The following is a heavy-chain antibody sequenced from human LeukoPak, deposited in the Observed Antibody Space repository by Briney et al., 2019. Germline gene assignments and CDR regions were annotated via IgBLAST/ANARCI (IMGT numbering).Heavy chain of an antibody. CDR1: GFTFSSYA. J-gene: IGHJ4*02. Sequence: LGGSLRPSCAASGFTFSSYAMSWVRQAPGKGLEWVSAISGSGGSTYYADSVKGRFTISRDNSKNTLYLQMNSLRAEDTAVYYCAKEGDYGDYQIPYWGQGTLVTVSS. CDR2: ISGSGGST. CDR3: AKEGDYGDYQIPY. V-gene: IGHV3-23*01. D-gene: IGHD4-17*01.